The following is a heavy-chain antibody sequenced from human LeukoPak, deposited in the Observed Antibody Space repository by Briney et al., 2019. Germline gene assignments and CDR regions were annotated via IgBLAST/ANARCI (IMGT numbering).Heavy chain of an antibody. V-gene: IGHV4-31*03. CDR3: ARARNSGLDF. J-gene: IGHJ4*02. Sequence: SETLSLTRTVSGGSISSDGYYWTWIRQHPGKGLEWIGYIYYSGSSYYNPSLKSRVTISVDTSENQFSLKLSSVTAADTAVYYCARARNSGLDFWGQGTLVTVSS. D-gene: IGHD4-23*01. CDR2: IYYSGSS. CDR1: GGSISSDGYY.